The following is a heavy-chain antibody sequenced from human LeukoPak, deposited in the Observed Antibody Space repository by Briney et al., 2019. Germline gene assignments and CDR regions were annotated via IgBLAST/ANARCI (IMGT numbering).Heavy chain of an antibody. CDR2: IYWGDDE. J-gene: IGHJ6*02. CDR1: GFSLSTSGVG. D-gene: IGHD2-2*01. Sequence: SGPTLVNPTQPLTLTCTFSGFSLSTSGVGVGWIRQSPGKALAWLAVIYWGDDERNRPYMQTSLAITKDTSKNQVVLTMTNMDPVDSGTYYCARTGYCSSTTCLYHHFYYGREVWGQGTTVTVSS. V-gene: IGHV2-5*02. CDR3: ARTGYCSSTTCLYHHFYYGREV.